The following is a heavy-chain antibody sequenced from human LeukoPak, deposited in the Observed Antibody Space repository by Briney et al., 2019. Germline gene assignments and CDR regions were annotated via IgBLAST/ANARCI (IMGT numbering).Heavy chain of an antibody. J-gene: IGHJ4*02. D-gene: IGHD3-10*01. Sequence: PGGSLRLSCAASGFTFSSYAMHWVRQAPGKGLEWVAVISYDGSNKYYADSVKGRFTISRDNSKNTLYLQMNSLRAEDTAVYYCASPRPGDYGSGSYPFDYWGQGTLVTVSS. CDR1: GFTFSSYA. CDR2: ISYDGSNK. V-gene: IGHV3-30-3*01. CDR3: ASPRPGDYGSGSYPFDY.